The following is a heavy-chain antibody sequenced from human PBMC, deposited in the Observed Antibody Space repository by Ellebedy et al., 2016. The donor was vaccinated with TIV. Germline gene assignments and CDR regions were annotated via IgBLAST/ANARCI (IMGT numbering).Heavy chain of an antibody. CDR2: ISRASSYI. V-gene: IGHV3-21*06. CDR3: VANLAVAGTLH. J-gene: IGHJ4*02. Sequence: GESLKISCTASGLTLSNYTINWVRQAPGKGLEWVSSISRASSYIYYSDSVKGRFTISKDNAKNSLYLQMNSLRTEDTAVYYCVANLAVAGTLHWGQGILVTVSS. CDR1: GLTLSNYT. D-gene: IGHD6-19*01.